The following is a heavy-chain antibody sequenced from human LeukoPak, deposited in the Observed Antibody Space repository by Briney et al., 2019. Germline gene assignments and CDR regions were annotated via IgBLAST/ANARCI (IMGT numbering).Heavy chain of an antibody. D-gene: IGHD2-2*01. V-gene: IGHV5-10-1*01. CDR3: ARSSDIVVVPAAI. Sequence: GESLKISRKGSGYSFTSYWISWVRQMPGKGLEWMGRIDPSDSYTNYSPSFQGHVTISADKSISTAYLQWSSLKASDTAMYYCARSSDIVVVPAAIWGQGTLVTVSS. CDR2: IDPSDSYT. J-gene: IGHJ4*02. CDR1: GYSFTSYW.